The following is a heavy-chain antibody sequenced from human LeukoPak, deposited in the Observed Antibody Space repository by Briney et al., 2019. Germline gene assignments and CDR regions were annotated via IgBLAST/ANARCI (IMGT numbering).Heavy chain of an antibody. D-gene: IGHD6-13*01. V-gene: IGHV1-18*01. CDR2: ITAYNGNT. J-gene: IGHJ5*02. CDR1: GYTFTSYG. Sequence: ASVKFSCKASGYTFTSYGISWVRQAPGQGLEWMGWITAYNGNTNYAQKLQGRVTMTTDTSTSTAYMELRSLRSDDTAVYYCARVRVRTAGENWFDPWGQGTLVTVSS. CDR3: ARVRVRTAGENWFDP.